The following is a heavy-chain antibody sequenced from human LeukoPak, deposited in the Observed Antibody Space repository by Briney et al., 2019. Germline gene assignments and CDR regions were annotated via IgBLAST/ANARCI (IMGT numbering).Heavy chain of an antibody. CDR1: GFTFSSYG. D-gene: IGHD6-13*01. V-gene: IGHV3-33*08. CDR3: ARDVREQLIFDY. Sequence: PGGSLRLSCAASGFTFSSYGMHWVRQAPGKGLEWVAVIWYDGSNKYYADSVKGRFTISRDNSKNTLYLQMNSLRAEDTAVYYCARDVREQLIFDYWGQGTLVTVSS. CDR2: IWYDGSNK. J-gene: IGHJ4*02.